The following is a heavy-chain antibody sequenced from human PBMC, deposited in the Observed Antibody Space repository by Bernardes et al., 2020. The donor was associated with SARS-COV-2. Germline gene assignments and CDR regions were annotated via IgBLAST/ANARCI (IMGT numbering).Heavy chain of an antibody. CDR1: GGSISSSSYY. CDR3: ARHHPGFLEWTNWFDP. J-gene: IGHJ5*02. Sequence: SETLSLTCTVSGGSISSSSYYWGWIRQPPGKGLEWIGSIYYSWSTYYNPSLKSRVTISVDTSKNQFSLKLSSVTAADTAVYYCARHHPGFLEWTNWFDPWGQGTLVTVSS. D-gene: IGHD3-3*01. CDR2: IYYSWST. V-gene: IGHV4-39*01.